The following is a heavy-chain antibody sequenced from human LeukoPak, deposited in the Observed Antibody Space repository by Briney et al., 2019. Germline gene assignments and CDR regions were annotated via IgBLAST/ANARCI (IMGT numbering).Heavy chain of an antibody. D-gene: IGHD1-26*01. J-gene: IGHJ4*02. CDR3: VLQLLGY. CDR2: ISGSGSST. CDR1: GLIGSDGY. V-gene: IGHV3-23*01. Sequence: PGGSLRLSCAVSGLIGSDGYMSWVRQAPGKGLEWVSAISGSGSSTYYADSVKGRFTISRDNSRNTLYLQMNSLRAEDTAVYYCVLQLLGYWGQGTLVTVSS.